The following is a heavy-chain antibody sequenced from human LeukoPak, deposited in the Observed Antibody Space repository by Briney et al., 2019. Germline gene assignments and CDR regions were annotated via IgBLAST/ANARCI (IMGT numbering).Heavy chain of an antibody. J-gene: IGHJ3*02. Sequence: PSQTLSLTCTVSGGSIASDNYFWSWIRQHPEKGLEWIGYIFYSGTTYYNPSLKSRVTKSVDTSKNQFSLKLNSVIAADTAVYYCAREVNEPASADAFDIWGQGTMVTVSS. CDR3: AREVNEPASADAFDI. V-gene: IGHV4-31*03. CDR1: GGSIASDNYF. D-gene: IGHD2-2*01. CDR2: IFYSGTT.